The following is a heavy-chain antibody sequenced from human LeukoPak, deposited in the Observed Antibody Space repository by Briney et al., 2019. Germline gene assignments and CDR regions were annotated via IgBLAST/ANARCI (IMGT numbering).Heavy chain of an antibody. CDR2: INHSGST. J-gene: IGHJ5*02. CDR3: ARVRVVATISSWFDP. D-gene: IGHD5-12*01. CDR1: GGSFSGYY. V-gene: IGHV4-34*01. Sequence: SETLSLTCAVYGGSFSGYYWSWIRQPPGKGLEWIGEINHSGSTNYNPSLKSRVTISVDTSKNQFSLKLSSLTVADTAVYYCARVRVVATISSWFDPWGQGTLVTVSS.